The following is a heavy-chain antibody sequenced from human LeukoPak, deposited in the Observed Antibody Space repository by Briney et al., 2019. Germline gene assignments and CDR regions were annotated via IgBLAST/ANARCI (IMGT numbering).Heavy chain of an antibody. D-gene: IGHD2-2*01. CDR3: ASSRGGCSSTSCYDY. Sequence: PSEALSLTCTVSGGSISSNFWSWIRQTPEKGLECMGHIYYTGSTNYNPSLKSRVTISVDTSQNQFSLKLSSVTAADTAVYYCASSRGGCSSTSCYDYWGQGTLVTVSS. CDR2: IYYTGST. V-gene: IGHV4-59*01. CDR1: GGSISSNF. J-gene: IGHJ4*02.